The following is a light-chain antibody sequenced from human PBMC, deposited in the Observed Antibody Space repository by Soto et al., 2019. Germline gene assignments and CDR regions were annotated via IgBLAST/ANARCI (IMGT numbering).Light chain of an antibody. J-gene: IGLJ1*01. CDR1: SSDVGGYNY. CDR3: CSYAGIYTFV. Sequence: QSALTQPRSVSGSPGQSVTISCTGTSSDVGGYNYVSWYQQHPGTAPKLMIYDVSKRPSGVPDRFSGSKSGNTASLTISGLQAEDEADYYCCSYAGIYTFVFGTGTKLTVL. V-gene: IGLV2-11*01. CDR2: DVS.